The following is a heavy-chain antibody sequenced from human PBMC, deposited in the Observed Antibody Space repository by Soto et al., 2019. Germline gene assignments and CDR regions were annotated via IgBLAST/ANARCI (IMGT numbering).Heavy chain of an antibody. CDR2: INHSGST. Sequence: PSETLSLTCAVYGESFPDYYWSWIRQPPGKGLEWIGEINHSGSTNYNPSLKSRVTISVDTSKNQFSLKLTSVTAADTAVYYCGRGGGGHDYVWGSYRPFDFWGQGTLVTVSS. CDR3: GRGGGGHDYVWGSYRPFDF. J-gene: IGHJ4*02. D-gene: IGHD3-16*02. CDR1: GESFPDYY. V-gene: IGHV4-34*01.